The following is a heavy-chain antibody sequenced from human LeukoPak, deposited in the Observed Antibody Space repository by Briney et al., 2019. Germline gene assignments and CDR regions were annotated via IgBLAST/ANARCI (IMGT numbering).Heavy chain of an antibody. CDR1: GLTLSSDG. V-gene: IGHV3-33*01. J-gene: IGHJ4*02. CDR2: IWYDGSNK. Sequence: GGSLRLSCAASGLTLSSDGMHWVRQAPGKGLEWVAVIWYDGSNKYYADSVKGRFTISRDNSKNTLYLQMNSLRAEDTAVYYCARFMCRNGDDYWGQGTLVTVSS. CDR3: ARFMCRNGDDY. D-gene: IGHD3-10*01.